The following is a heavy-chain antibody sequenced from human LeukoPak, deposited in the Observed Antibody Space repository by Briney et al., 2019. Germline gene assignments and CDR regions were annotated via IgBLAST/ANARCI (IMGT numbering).Heavy chain of an antibody. CDR3: ARVKRGVYYYYYMDV. CDR1: GYTFTSYG. V-gene: IGHV1-69*06. Sequence: GASVKVSCKASGYTFTSYGISWVRQAPGQGLEWMGGIIPIFGTANYAQKFQGRVTITADKSTSTAYMELSSLRSEDTAVYYCARVKRGVYYYYYMDVWGKGTTVTVSS. J-gene: IGHJ6*03. D-gene: IGHD3-10*01. CDR2: IIPIFGTA.